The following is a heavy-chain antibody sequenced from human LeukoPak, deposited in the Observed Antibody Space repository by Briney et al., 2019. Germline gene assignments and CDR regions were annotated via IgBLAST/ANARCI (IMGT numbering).Heavy chain of an antibody. CDR1: GGSISSYY. D-gene: IGHD5-12*01. CDR3: ARVRRGYSGFRNGMDV. Sequence: SETLSLTCTVSGGSISSYYWSWIRQPPGKGLGWIGYIYYSGSTNYNPSLKSRVTISVDTSKNQFSLKLSSVTAADTAVYYCARVRRGYSGFRNGMDVWGQGTTVTVSS. J-gene: IGHJ6*02. V-gene: IGHV4-59*01. CDR2: IYYSGST.